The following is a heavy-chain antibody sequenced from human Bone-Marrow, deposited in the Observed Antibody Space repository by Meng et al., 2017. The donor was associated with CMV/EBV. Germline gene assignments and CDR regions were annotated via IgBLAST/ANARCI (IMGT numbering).Heavy chain of an antibody. CDR2: IRYDGSNK. J-gene: IGHJ4*02. CDR3: AKDRGTVTTQGTDY. CDR1: GFTFSSYW. V-gene: IGHV3-30*02. Sequence: GESLKISCAASGFTFSSYWMSWVRQAPGKGLEWVAFIRYDGSNKYYADSVKGRFTISRDNSKNTLYLQMNSLRAEDTAVYYCAKDRGTVTTQGTDYWGQGTLVTVSS. D-gene: IGHD4-11*01.